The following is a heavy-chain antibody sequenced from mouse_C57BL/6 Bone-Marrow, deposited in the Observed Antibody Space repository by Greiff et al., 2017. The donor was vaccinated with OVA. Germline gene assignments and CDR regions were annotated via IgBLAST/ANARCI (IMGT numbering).Heavy chain of an antibody. Sequence: VKLQESGPELVKPGDSVKISCKASGYTFTSYGISWVKQRTGQGLEWIGEIYPRSGNTYYNEKFKGKATLTADKSSSTAYMELRSLTSEDSAVYFCARDYYGSLDYWGQGTTLTVSS. J-gene: IGHJ2*01. CDR1: GYTFTSYG. CDR3: ARDYYGSLDY. CDR2: IYPRSGNT. V-gene: IGHV1-81*01. D-gene: IGHD1-1*01.